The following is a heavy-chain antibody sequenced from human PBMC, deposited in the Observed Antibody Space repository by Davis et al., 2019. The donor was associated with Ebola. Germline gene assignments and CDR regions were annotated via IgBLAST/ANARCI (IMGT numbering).Heavy chain of an antibody. V-gene: IGHV1-46*01. CDR2: INPSGGST. J-gene: IGHJ6*02. D-gene: IGHD2-15*01. CDR3: ARDRCSGGSCAFRGMDV. Sequence: ASVKVSCKASGYTFTSYYMHWVRQAPGQGLEWMGIINPSGGSTTYAQKFQGRVTMTRDTSTSTVYMDLSSLRSEDTAVYYCARDRCSGGSCAFRGMDVWGQGTTVTVSS. CDR1: GYTFTSYY.